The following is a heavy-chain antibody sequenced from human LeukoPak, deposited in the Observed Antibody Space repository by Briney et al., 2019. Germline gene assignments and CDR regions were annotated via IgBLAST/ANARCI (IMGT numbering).Heavy chain of an antibody. CDR1: GGSISSSSYY. D-gene: IGHD3-9*01. CDR3: ARLLRTYYDILTGYPPFDY. Sequence: SENLSLTCTVSGGSISSSSYYWGWIRQPPGKGLEWIGSIYYSGSTYYNPSLKSRVTISVDTSKNQFSLKLSSVTAADTAVYYCARLLRTYYDILTGYPPFDYWGQGTLVTVSS. CDR2: IYYSGST. V-gene: IGHV4-39*01. J-gene: IGHJ4*02.